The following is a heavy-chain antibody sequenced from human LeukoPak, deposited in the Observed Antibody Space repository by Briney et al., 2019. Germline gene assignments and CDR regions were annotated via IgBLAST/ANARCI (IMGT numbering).Heavy chain of an antibody. Sequence: SETLSLTCTVSGGSISSSSYYWGWIRQPQGKGLEWIGSIYYSGSTYYNPSLKSRVTISVDTSKNQFSLKLSSVTAADTAVYYCARDQAGIAEGTYYYGMDVWGQGTTVTVSS. J-gene: IGHJ6*02. CDR3: ARDQAGIAEGTYYYGMDV. D-gene: IGHD6-13*01. V-gene: IGHV4-39*02. CDR2: IYYSGST. CDR1: GGSISSSSYY.